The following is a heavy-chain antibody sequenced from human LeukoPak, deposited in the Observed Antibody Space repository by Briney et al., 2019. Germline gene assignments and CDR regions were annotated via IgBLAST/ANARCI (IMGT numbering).Heavy chain of an antibody. CDR2: INPNSGGT. CDR3: ARVYDDFWSGYPYFDY. Sequence: ASVKVSCKASGYTLTGYYMHWVRQAPGQGLEWMGWINPNSGGTNYAQKFQGRVTMTRDTSISTAYMELSRLRSDDTAVYYCARVYDDFWSGYPYFDYWGQGTLVTVSS. CDR1: GYTLTGYY. D-gene: IGHD3-3*01. J-gene: IGHJ4*02. V-gene: IGHV1-2*02.